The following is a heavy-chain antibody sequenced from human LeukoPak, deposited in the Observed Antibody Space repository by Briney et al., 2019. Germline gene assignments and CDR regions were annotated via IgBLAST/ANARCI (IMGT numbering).Heavy chain of an antibody. CDR1: GFTFSSYW. CDR2: INSDGSST. D-gene: IGHD4-23*01. V-gene: IGHV3-74*01. J-gene: IGHJ5*02. CDR3: ARDQLRWNWFDP. Sequence: GGSLRLSCAASGFTFSSYWMHWVRQAPGKGLVWVSRINSDGSSTSYADSVKGRFTISRDNAKSTLYLQMNSLRAEDTAVYYCARDQLRWNWFDPWGQGTLVTVSS.